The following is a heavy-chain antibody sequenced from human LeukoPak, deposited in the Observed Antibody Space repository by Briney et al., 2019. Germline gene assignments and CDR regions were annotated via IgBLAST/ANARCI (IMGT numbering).Heavy chain of an antibody. D-gene: IGHD2-21*02. Sequence: SETLSLTCTVSGGSMSSYYWSWIRQPPGKGLEWIGFIYYSGSTNYNPSLESRVTISVDTSKNQFSLKLSSVTAADTAVYYCARRPYCGGDCYLDYWGQGTLVTVSS. CDR1: GGSMSSYY. CDR2: IYYSGST. CDR3: ARRPYCGGDCYLDY. J-gene: IGHJ4*02. V-gene: IGHV4-59*12.